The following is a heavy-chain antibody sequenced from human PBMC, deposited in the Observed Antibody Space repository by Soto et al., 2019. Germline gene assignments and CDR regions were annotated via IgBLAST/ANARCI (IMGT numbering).Heavy chain of an antibody. Sequence: QVQMVQSGAEVKKPGASVKLSCKASGYTFMNYYIHWVRQAPGQGLEWMGIINPNGYTSTLAQKFQGRLTVTSDTSTSTVYMELGSLSSEDTAVYYCARDRNGAFTTMVSWGQGSLVTVSS. CDR3: ARDRNGAFTTMVS. D-gene: IGHD5-18*01. CDR1: GYTFMNYY. J-gene: IGHJ5*02. CDR2: INPNGYTS. V-gene: IGHV1-46*01.